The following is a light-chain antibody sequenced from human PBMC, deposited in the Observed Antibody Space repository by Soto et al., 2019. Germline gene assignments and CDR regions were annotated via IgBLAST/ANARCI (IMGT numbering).Light chain of an antibody. Sequence: QSALTQPPAASGSPGQSVTISCTGSSSDVGGYIYVSWYQQHPGKVPKLMVYEFNKRPSGVPDRFSGSKSGNTASLTVSGLQCEDEADYYCTSYAGGNNVFGTGTKLTVL. CDR2: EFN. J-gene: IGLJ1*01. CDR1: SSDVGGYIY. V-gene: IGLV2-8*01. CDR3: TSYAGGNNV.